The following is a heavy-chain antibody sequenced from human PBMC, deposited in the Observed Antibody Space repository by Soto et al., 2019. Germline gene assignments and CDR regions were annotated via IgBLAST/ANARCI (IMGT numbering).Heavy chain of an antibody. J-gene: IGHJ4*02. Sequence: QVQLVQSGAEVKKPGSSVKVSCKASGGTFSSYAISWVRQAPGQGLEWMGGIIPIFGTANYAQKFQGRVTITADESTSTAYMELSSLRSEDTAVYYCARASERNDFWSGPADYWGQGTLVTVSS. CDR1: GGTFSSYA. CDR3: ARASERNDFWSGPADY. CDR2: IIPIFGTA. D-gene: IGHD3-3*01. V-gene: IGHV1-69*01.